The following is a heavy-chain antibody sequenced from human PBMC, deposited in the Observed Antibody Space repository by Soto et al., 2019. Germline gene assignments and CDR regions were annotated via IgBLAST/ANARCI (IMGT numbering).Heavy chain of an antibody. D-gene: IGHD5-12*01. CDR2: ISSSSSYI. Sequence: EVQLVESGGGLVKPGGSLRLSCAASGFTFSSYSMNWVRQAPGKGLEWVSCISSSSSYIYYADSVKGRFTISRDNAKNSLYLQMNSLRAEDTAVYYCARDLRGYDSAYFDYWGQGTLVTVSS. J-gene: IGHJ4*02. CDR1: GFTFSSYS. V-gene: IGHV3-21*01. CDR3: ARDLRGYDSAYFDY.